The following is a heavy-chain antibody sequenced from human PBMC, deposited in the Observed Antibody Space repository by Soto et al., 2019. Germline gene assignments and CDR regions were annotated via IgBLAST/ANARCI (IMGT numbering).Heavy chain of an antibody. D-gene: IGHD1-26*01. CDR1: ESTVSRDW. CDR3: SGGVGDAF. CDR2: INQDGSEK. J-gene: IGHJ4*02. V-gene: IGHV3-7*04. Sequence: EVPLVESGGGLVQTGGSLRLSCAIFESTVSRDWMNWVRQAPGKGLEWVAHINQDGSEKYYVDSVKGRFTISRDNAKKSLYLQMNSLSPADRAMYYCSGGVGDAFWGQGTLVTVSS.